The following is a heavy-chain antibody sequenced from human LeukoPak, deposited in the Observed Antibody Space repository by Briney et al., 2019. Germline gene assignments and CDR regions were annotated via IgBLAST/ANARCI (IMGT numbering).Heavy chain of an antibody. V-gene: IGHV4-4*07. CDR3: ARTRGSIWFDH. D-gene: IGHD3-3*02. Sequence: PSETLSLTCTVSGDSISTYYWSWIRQPAGQGLEWIGRIYTSGTSNYNPSLKSRVTMSVDTSKNQFSLRLSSVTAADTAVYFCARTRGSIWFDHWGQGTLVTVSS. CDR1: GDSISTYY. CDR2: IYTSGTS. J-gene: IGHJ5*02.